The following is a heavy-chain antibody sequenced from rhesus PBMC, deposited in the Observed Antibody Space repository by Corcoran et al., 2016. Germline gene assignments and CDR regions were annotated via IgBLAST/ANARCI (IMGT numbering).Heavy chain of an antibody. Sequence: QVQLQESGPGLVKPSETLSLTCAVSGGFISDSYYWNLIRQTPGKGLGWIWNVDGSSGNTYYNPSLKSRVTISKDTSKNQFSLKRSSVAAADTAVYYCAEYSNYLYYFDYWGQGVLVTVSS. V-gene: IGHV4S7*01. J-gene: IGHJ4*01. CDR2: VDGSSGNT. D-gene: IGHD4-23*01. CDR3: AEYSNYLYYFDY. CDR1: GGFISDSYY.